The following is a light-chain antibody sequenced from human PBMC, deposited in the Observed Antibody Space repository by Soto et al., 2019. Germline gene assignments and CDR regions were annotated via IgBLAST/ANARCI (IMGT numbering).Light chain of an antibody. CDR3: QQYNNWPPWT. V-gene: IGKV3-15*01. CDR2: GAS. CDR1: RSVSSN. J-gene: IGKJ1*01. Sequence: EMVMTQSPATLSVSPGERATLSCRASRSVSSNLAWYQQKPGQAPRLLIYGASNRATGVPARFSGSGSGTQFTLTISSLQSEDFAVYYCQQYNNWPPWTFGQGTKVDIK.